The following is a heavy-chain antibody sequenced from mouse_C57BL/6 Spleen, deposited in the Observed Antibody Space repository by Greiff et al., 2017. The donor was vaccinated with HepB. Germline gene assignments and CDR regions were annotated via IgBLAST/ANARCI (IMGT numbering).Heavy chain of an antibody. D-gene: IGHD1-1*01. CDR3: ARGYGSSYDYFDY. Sequence: VKLVESGPELVKPGASVKISCKASGYAFSSSWMNWVKQRPGKGLEWIGRIYPGDGDTNYNGKFKGKATLTADKSSSTAYMQLSSLTSEDSAVYFCARGYGSSYDYFDYWGQGTTLTVSS. V-gene: IGHV1-82*01. CDR2: IYPGDGDT. J-gene: IGHJ2*01. CDR1: GYAFSSSW.